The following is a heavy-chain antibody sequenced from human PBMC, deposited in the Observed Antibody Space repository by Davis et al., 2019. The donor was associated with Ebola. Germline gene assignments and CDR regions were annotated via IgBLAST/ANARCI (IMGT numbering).Heavy chain of an antibody. Sequence: PGGSLRLSCAASGFSFNNYAMNWVRQAPGKGLEWVSSISSSSSYIYYADSVKGRFTISRDNAKNSLYLQMNSLRAEDTAVYYCARDSTVYFDWLTNYYYGMDVWGQGTTVTVSS. V-gene: IGHV3-21*01. CDR1: GFSFNNYA. D-gene: IGHD3-9*01. CDR3: ARDSTVYFDWLTNYYYGMDV. CDR2: ISSSSSYI. J-gene: IGHJ6*02.